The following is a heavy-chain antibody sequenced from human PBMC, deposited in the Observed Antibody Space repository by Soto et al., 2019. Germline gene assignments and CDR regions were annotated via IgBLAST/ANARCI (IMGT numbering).Heavy chain of an antibody. D-gene: IGHD2-21*01. J-gene: IGHJ5*02. CDR2: IYWDNDR. Sequence: QITLKESGPLLVEPTQTLTLTCSFSGFSLTTGGVGVGWLRQAPGKALECLGIIYWDNDRRYNPSLKERLTITKYTSKNQVVLTMTYMQTVDTATYYCAPCVPYSSYWDVGWFDTWGQGTLVTVS. CDR3: APCVPYSSYWDVGWFDT. V-gene: IGHV2-5*02. CDR1: GFSLTTGGVG.